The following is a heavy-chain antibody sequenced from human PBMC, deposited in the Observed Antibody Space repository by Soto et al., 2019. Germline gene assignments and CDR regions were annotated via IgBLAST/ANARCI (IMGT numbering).Heavy chain of an antibody. J-gene: IGHJ4*02. CDR2: INPNSGGT. D-gene: IGHD6-6*01. Sequence: AASVKVSCKASGYTFTGYYMHWVRQAPGQGLEWMGWINPNSGGTNYAQKFQGRVTMTRDTSISTAYMELSRLRSDDTAVYYCARDRIAARPGSDYWGQGTLVTVSS. V-gene: IGHV1-2*02. CDR1: GYTFTGYY. CDR3: ARDRIAARPGSDY.